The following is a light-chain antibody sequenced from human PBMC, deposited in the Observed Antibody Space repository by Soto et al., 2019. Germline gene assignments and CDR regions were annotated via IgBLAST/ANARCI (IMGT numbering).Light chain of an antibody. Sequence: DIQMTQSPSSLSASVGDRVTISCRASQSISTYLNWYQQKPGKAPKVLIYGASSLPSGVPSRFSGSGSETYFTLIISSLQPDDFATYYCQQSHSGKTFGQGTKVEFK. J-gene: IGKJ1*01. CDR1: QSISTY. CDR2: GAS. CDR3: QQSHSGKT. V-gene: IGKV1-39*01.